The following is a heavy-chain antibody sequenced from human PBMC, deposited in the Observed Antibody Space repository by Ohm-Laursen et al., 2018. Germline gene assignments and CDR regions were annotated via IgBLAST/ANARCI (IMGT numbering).Heavy chain of an antibody. D-gene: IGHD6-13*01. CDR2: INPSVGST. CDR1: GYTFTTFY. V-gene: IGHV1-46*01. Sequence: AASVKVSCKASGYTFTTFYIHWVRQTPGQGLEWMGMINPSVGSTTYAQKFQGRVTMTRDTSTSTVYMDLSSLRSEDTAVYYCATDTGVAAAGPDYWGQGTLVTVSS. J-gene: IGHJ4*02. CDR3: ATDTGVAAAGPDY.